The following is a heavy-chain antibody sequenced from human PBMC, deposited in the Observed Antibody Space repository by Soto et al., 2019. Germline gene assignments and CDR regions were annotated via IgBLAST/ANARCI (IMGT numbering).Heavy chain of an antibody. V-gene: IGHV3-66*01. D-gene: IGHD6-13*01. Sequence: EVPLVESGGGLVQPGGSLRLSCAASGFTVSSNYMSWVRQAPGKGLEWVSVIYSGGSTYYADSVKGRFTISRDNSKNTLYLHMNRLRAEDTAVYYCARFLSSIAAADYGMDVWGQGTTVTVSS. CDR2: IYSGGST. J-gene: IGHJ6*02. CDR3: ARFLSSIAAADYGMDV. CDR1: GFTVSSNY.